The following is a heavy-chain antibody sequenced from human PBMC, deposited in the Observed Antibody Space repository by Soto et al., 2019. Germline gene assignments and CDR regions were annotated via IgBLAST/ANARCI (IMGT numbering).Heavy chain of an antibody. CDR1: GFTFNPYN. CDR2: SSTSSSYI. Sequence: EVQLVESGGGLVKPGGSLRLSCEGSGFTFNPYNMNWVRQAPGKGLEWVASSSTSSSYIYYAASVEGRFTVSRDNAKNSLYMPMSDLRDEDTAVYYCARGLERATRKNWFDSWGQVTQVTVSS. CDR3: ARGLERATRKNWFDS. D-gene: IGHD1-1*01. J-gene: IGHJ5*01. V-gene: IGHV3-21*01.